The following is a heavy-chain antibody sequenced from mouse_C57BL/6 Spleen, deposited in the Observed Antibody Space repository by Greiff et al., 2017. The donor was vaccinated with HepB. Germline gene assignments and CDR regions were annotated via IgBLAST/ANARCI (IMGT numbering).Heavy chain of an antibody. CDR1: GFTFSDYG. CDR3: ARRRSSHYYAMDY. V-gene: IGHV5-17*01. Sequence: VQLKESGGGLVKPGGSLKLSCAASGFTFSDYGMHWVRQAPEKGLEWVAYISSGSSTIYYADTVKGRFTISRDNAKNTLFLQMTSLRSEDTAMYYCARRRSSHYYAMDYWGQGTSVTVSS. D-gene: IGHD6-1*01. J-gene: IGHJ4*01. CDR2: ISSGSSTI.